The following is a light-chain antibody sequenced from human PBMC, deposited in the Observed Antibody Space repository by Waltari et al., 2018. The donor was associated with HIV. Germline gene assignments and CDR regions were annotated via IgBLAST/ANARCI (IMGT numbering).Light chain of an antibody. V-gene: IGLV1-40*01. CDR1: SSNIGAGYD. CDR3: QSFDSSLTTSGVI. CDR2: ANI. J-gene: IGLJ2*01. Sequence: QSVLTQPPSVSGAPGQRVTISCPGSSSNIGAGYDVNWYQQLPGTAPKLLIYANINRPSGVPDRFSGSKSGSSASLAITGLQAEDEAHYYCQSFDSSLTTSGVIFGGGTKLTVL.